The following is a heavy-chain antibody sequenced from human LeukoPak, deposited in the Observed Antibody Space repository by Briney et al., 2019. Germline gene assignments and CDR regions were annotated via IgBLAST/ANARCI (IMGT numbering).Heavy chain of an antibody. CDR1: GFTFSSYA. CDR3: ASEWFGEFLDS. J-gene: IGHJ4*02. V-gene: IGHV3-23*01. D-gene: IGHD3-10*01. CDR2: ISGSGGST. Sequence: GGSLRLSCAASGFTFSSYAMSWVRQAPGKGLEWVSAISGSGGSTYYADSVKGRFTISRDNARNSLYLQMNSLRAEDTAVYYCASEWFGEFLDSWGQGTLVTVSS.